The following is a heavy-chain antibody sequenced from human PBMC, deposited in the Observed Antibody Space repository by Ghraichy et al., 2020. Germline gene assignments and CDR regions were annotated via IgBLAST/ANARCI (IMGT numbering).Heavy chain of an antibody. CDR2: INNSGST. CDR1: GGSFSGYY. V-gene: IGHV4-34*01. CDR3: ARGGGQYSSSWYDLFDY. J-gene: IGHJ4*02. Sequence: SETLSLTCAVYGGSFSGYYWSWIRQPPGKGLEWIGEINNSGSTNYNPYLKSRVTISVDTSKNQFSLKLSSVTAADTAVYYCARGGGQYSSSWYDLFDYWGQGTLVTVSS. D-gene: IGHD6-13*01.